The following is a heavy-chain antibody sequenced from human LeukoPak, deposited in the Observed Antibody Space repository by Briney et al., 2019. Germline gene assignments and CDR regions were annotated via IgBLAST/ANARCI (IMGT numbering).Heavy chain of an antibody. CDR1: GGSISSSSYY. CDR2: IYYSGST. J-gene: IGHJ3*02. CDR3: ASFFLRQVGSGDYDFWIYAFDI. Sequence: PSETLSLTCTVSGGSISSSSYYWGWIRQPPGKGLEWIGSIYYSGSTYYNPSLKSRVTISVDTSKNQFSLKLSSVTAADTAVYYCASFFLRQVGSGDYDFWIYAFDIWGQGTMVTVSS. V-gene: IGHV4-39*01. D-gene: IGHD3-3*01.